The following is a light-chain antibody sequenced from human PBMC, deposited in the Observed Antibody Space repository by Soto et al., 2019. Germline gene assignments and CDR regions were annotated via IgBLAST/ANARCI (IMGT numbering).Light chain of an antibody. Sequence: DVVMTQSPLSLAVSLGQPASISCRSTQSLVYGDGNTFLNWFXQRQGQSPRXLIYKISNRDSGVPDRFSGSGSGTNLTMKISRVEAEDGGVYDGMQGTHWPPTFGPGTKVDIK. CDR3: MQGTHWPPT. J-gene: IGKJ3*01. CDR2: KIS. CDR1: QSLVYGDGNTF. V-gene: IGKV2-30*01.